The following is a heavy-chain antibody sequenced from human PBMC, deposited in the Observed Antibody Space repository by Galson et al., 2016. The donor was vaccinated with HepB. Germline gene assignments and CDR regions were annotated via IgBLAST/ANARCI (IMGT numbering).Heavy chain of an antibody. J-gene: IGHJ4*02. CDR3: TRESGAFVPFGF. Sequence: SETLSLTCGVSSGYITNSNSWSWVRQPPGKGLEWIGEVSNKGKTNFNPSLASRLSMSFDMSTSEASLRLNFMTAEDTATYFCTRESGAFVPFGFWGQGAPVVVSS. D-gene: IGHD3-16*01. V-gene: IGHV4-4*02. CDR1: SGYITNSNS. CDR2: VSNKGKT.